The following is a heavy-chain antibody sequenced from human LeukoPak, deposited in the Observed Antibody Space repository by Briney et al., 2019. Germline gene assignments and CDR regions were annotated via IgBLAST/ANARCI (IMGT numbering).Heavy chain of an antibody. J-gene: IGHJ4*02. V-gene: IGHV3-74*01. Sequence: GGSLRLSCAASGFTFNYFWMHWVRHVPGKGLVGVSGINNDGTATYYADSVKGRFTISRDNAKNTVYLQMNGLRAEDTTVYYCATVSEYWGQGTLVTVSS. CDR2: INNDGTAT. CDR1: GFTFNYFW. CDR3: ATVSEY.